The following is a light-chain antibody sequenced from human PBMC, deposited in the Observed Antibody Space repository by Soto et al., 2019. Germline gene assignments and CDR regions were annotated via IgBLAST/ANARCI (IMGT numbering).Light chain of an antibody. CDR2: EVN. J-gene: IGLJ2*01. CDR3: CSYAGSNTLI. V-gene: IGLV2-8*01. CDR1: SSDVGIFNY. Sequence: QSVLTQPPSASGSPGQSVTISCTGTSSDVGIFNYVSWYQQHPDQAPKLLIFEVNKRPSGVPDGFSASKSGNTASLTVSGLQAEDEADYYCCSYAGSNTLIFGGGTKLTVL.